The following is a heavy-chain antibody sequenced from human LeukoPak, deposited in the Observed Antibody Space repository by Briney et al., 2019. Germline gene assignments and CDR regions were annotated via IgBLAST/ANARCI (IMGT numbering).Heavy chain of an antibody. CDR1: GFTFSDHY. Sequence: GGSLRLSCAASGFTFSDHYMDWVRQAPGKGLEWVGRTRNKANSYTTEYAASVKGRFTISRDDSKNSLYLQMNSLKTEDTAAYYCARVGAFCGGDCSVDYWGQGTLVTVSS. V-gene: IGHV3-72*01. D-gene: IGHD2-21*02. CDR2: TRNKANSYTT. CDR3: ARVGAFCGGDCSVDY. J-gene: IGHJ4*02.